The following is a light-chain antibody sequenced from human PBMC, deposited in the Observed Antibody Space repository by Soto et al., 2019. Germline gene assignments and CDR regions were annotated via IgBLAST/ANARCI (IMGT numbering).Light chain of an antibody. J-gene: IGLJ1*01. V-gene: IGLV2-14*01. CDR1: SNDVGGYNY. CDR2: EVS. CDR3: TSYTSTIPYV. Sequence: QSVLTQPASVTGCPGQSITISCTGSSNDVGGYNYVSWYQQHPGQAPKLIIYEVSDRPSGVSPRFSGSKSGNTASLTISGLQVEDEADYFCTSYTSTIPYVFGSGTRSPS.